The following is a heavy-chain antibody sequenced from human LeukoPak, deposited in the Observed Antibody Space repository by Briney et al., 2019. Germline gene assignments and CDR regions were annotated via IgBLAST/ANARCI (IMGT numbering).Heavy chain of an antibody. CDR2: ISGSGGST. V-gene: IGHV3-23*01. D-gene: IGHD3-10*01. Sequence: GGSLRLSCAASGFTFSSYAMSWVRQAPVKGLEWVSAISGSGGSTYYADSVKGRFTISRDNSKTTLYLQMNSLRAEDTAVYYCAKDRGYGTTGGDYFDYWGQGTLVTVSS. J-gene: IGHJ4*02. CDR1: GFTFSSYA. CDR3: AKDRGYGTTGGDYFDY.